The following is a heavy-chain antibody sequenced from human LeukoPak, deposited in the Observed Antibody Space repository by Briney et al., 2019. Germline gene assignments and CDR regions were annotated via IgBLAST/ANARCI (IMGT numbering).Heavy chain of an antibody. Sequence: PGGCLRLSCAASGFSFSSYWMYWVRHAPGKGLVWVARIRVDGSNTKYADSVKGRFIISRDNSTSTLDLEMSSLGAEDTALYYCARGIAAEGSDATDQWGEGSLVT. D-gene: IGHD3-10*01. CDR3: ARGIAAEGSDATDQ. CDR1: GFSFSSYW. V-gene: IGHV3-74*03. J-gene: IGHJ4*02. CDR2: IRVDGSNT.